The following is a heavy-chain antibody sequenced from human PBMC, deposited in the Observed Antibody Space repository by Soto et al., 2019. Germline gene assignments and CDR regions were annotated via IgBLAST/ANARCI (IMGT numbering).Heavy chain of an antibody. D-gene: IGHD4-17*01. Sequence: GGSLRLSCAASGFRFGSYWMGWVRQAPGKGLEWVANIKEDGSERRYVDSVKGRFTISRDNAENSLYLQMNSLRAEDTAVYYCTRDRIYGDFEYWGRGTLVTVSS. V-gene: IGHV3-7*01. CDR2: IKEDGSER. CDR1: GFRFGSYW. J-gene: IGHJ4*02. CDR3: TRDRIYGDFEY.